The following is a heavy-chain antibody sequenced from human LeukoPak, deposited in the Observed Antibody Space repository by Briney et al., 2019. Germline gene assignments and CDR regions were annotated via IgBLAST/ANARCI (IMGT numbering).Heavy chain of an antibody. CDR1: GGTFISYA. CDR3: ARDWTYYYGSGSLGHGWFDP. Sequence: ASVKVSCKASGGTFISYAISWVRQAPGQGLEWMGGIIPTCGTANDAQKFQGRVTIIADESTSTAYTELSSLRSEDTAVYSCARDWTYYYGSGSLGHGWFDPWGQGTLVTVSS. D-gene: IGHD3-10*01. CDR2: IIPTCGTA. V-gene: IGHV1-69*13. J-gene: IGHJ5*02.